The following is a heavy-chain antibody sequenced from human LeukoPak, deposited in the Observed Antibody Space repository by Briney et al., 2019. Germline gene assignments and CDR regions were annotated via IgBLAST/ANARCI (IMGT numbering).Heavy chain of an antibody. CDR1: GFTFSSYG. CDR3: AKCIAAAVYYYYGMDV. J-gene: IGHJ6*02. V-gene: IGHV3-30*18. CDR2: ISYDGSNK. D-gene: IGHD6-13*01. Sequence: GGSLRLSCATSGFTFSSYGMHWVRQAPGKGLEWVAVISYDGSNKYYADSVKGRFTISRDNSKNTLYLQMNSLRAEDTAVYYCAKCIAAAVYYYYGMDVWGQGTTVTVSS.